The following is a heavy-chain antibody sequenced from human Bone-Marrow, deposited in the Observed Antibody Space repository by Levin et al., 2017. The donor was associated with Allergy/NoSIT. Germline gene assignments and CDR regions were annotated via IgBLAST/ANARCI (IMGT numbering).Heavy chain of an antibody. CDR2: INPNSGGT. J-gene: IGHJ3*02. Sequence: GESLKISCKASGYTFTGYYMHWVRQAPGQGLEWMGWINPNSGGTKYAQKFQAWVTMTRDTSISTAYMELSRLRSDDTAVYYCARGLHPYYSDGISPFDIWGQGTMVTVSS. D-gene: IGHD3-22*01. CDR3: ARGLHPYYSDGISPFDI. V-gene: IGHV1-2*04. CDR1: GYTFTGYY.